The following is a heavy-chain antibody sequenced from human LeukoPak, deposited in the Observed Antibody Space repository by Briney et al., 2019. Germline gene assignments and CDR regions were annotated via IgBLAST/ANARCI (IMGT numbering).Heavy chain of an antibody. D-gene: IGHD6-19*01. CDR1: GFTFNSYG. V-gene: IGHV3-23*01. CDR3: AKLGSSGWLFPFGY. J-gene: IGHJ4*02. Sequence: PGGSPRLSCAASGFTFNSYGMDWVRQAPGKGLGWVSIISDSGASTYYADSVKGRFTISRDNSKNTLYLQMNSLRVEDTAVYYCAKLGSSGWLFPFGYWGQGTLVTVSS. CDR2: ISDSGAST.